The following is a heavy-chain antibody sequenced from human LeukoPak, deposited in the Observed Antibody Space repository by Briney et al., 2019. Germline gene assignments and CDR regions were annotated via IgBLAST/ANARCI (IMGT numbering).Heavy chain of an antibody. Sequence: PRGCLRLSCAASGFTVSSNYMSWVRQVPGKGLEWGSVIYSDGTISYADSVKGRFTISRDNSENTLYLQMNSLRVEDTAVYYCAREVGGGSSGQWGQGTLVTVSS. CDR2: IYSDGTI. CDR1: GFTVSSNY. J-gene: IGHJ4*02. CDR3: AREVGGGSSGQ. D-gene: IGHD3-16*01. V-gene: IGHV3-66*01.